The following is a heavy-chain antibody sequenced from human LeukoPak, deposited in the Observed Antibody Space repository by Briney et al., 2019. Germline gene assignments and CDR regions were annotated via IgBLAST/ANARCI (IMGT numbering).Heavy chain of an antibody. V-gene: IGHV1-24*01. CDR3: ATGIAVAGLYYFDY. CDR1: GYTLTELS. Sequence: ASVKVSCKVSGYTLTELSMHWVRQAPGKGLEWMGGFDPEDGETIYAQKFQGRVTMTEDTSTDTAYMELSSLRSEDTAVYYCATGIAVAGLYYFDYWGQGTLVTVSS. J-gene: IGHJ4*02. D-gene: IGHD6-19*01. CDR2: FDPEDGET.